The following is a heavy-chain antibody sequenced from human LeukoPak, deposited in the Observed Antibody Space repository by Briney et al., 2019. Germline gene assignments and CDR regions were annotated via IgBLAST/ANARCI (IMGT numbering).Heavy chain of an antibody. CDR1: GYSFTSYW. D-gene: IGHD7-27*01. J-gene: IGHJ4*02. CDR3: ARNPLNGEDCFDY. V-gene: IGHV5-51*01. Sequence: GESLKISCKGSGYSFTSYWIGWVRQMPGKGLEWLGVIYPRDYDVRYSPSLQGQVTISVDKSINTAYLQWGSLRASDTAIYYCARNPLNGEDCFDYWGQGTLVTVSS. CDR2: IYPRDYDV.